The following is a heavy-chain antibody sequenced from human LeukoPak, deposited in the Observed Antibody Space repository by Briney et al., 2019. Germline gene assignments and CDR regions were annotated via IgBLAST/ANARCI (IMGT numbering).Heavy chain of an antibody. CDR2: ISSSGSTI. J-gene: IGHJ6*02. V-gene: IGHV3-11*01. CDR1: GFTFSDYY. D-gene: IGHD1-26*01. Sequence: PGGSLRLSCAASGFTFSDYYMSWIRQAPGEGLEWVSYISSSGSTIYYADSVKGRFTISRDNAKNSLYLQMNSLRAEDTAVYYCGRDQSWGYYYYGMDVWGQGTTVTVSS. CDR3: GRDQSWGYYYYGMDV.